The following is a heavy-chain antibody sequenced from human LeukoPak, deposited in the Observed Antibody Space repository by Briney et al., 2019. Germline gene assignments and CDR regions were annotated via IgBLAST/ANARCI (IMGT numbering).Heavy chain of an antibody. D-gene: IGHD6-19*01. V-gene: IGHV3-21*04. CDR3: AKGNSQWLVTFLDY. CDR1: GFTFSSYS. Sequence: GGSLRLSCAASGFTFSSYSMNWVRQAPGKGLEWVSSISSSSSYIYYADSVKGRFTISRDNSKNTLYLQMNSLRAEDTAVYYCAKGNSQWLVTFLDYWGQGTLVTVSS. CDR2: ISSSSSYI. J-gene: IGHJ4*02.